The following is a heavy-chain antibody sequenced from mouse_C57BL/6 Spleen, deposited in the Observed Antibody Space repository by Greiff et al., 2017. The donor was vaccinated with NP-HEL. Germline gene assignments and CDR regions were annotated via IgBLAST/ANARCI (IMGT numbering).Heavy chain of an antibody. V-gene: IGHV1-54*01. CDR2: INPGSGGT. CDR3: ARSRYGSSYYAMDY. CDR1: GYAFTNYL. J-gene: IGHJ4*01. Sequence: VQLQESGAELVRPGTSVKVSCKASGYAFTNYLIAWVKQRPGQGLEGIGVINPGSGGTKYNEKFKGKAKLTADKSSSTAYMQLSSLTSEDSAVYFCARSRYGSSYYAMDYWGQGTSVTVSS. D-gene: IGHD1-1*01.